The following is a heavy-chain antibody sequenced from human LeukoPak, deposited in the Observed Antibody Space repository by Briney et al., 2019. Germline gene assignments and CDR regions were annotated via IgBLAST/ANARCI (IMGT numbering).Heavy chain of an antibody. D-gene: IGHD1-26*01. CDR1: GFTFSSYA. Sequence: GGSLRLSCAASGFTFSSYAMHWVRQAPGKGLEWVAVISYDGSNKYYADSVKGRFTISRDNSKNTLYLQMNSLRAEDTAVYYCARVSVGALGYWGQGTLVTVSS. J-gene: IGHJ4*02. CDR2: ISYDGSNK. CDR3: ARVSVGALGY. V-gene: IGHV3-30-3*01.